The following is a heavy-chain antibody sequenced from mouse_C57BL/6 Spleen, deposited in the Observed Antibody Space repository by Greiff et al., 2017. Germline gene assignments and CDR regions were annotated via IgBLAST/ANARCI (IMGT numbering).Heavy chain of an antibody. V-gene: IGHV1-72*01. J-gene: IGHJ4*01. CDR1: GYTFTSYC. CDR3: ARRGSSQYYYAKDD. Sequence: VQLQQPGAELVQPGASVKLSCKASGYTFTSYCMHWVKQRPGRGLEWIGRIDPNSGGTKYNEKFKSKATLTVDKPSSTAYMQLSSLTSEDAAVXNCARRGSSQYYYAKDDWGQGTSVTVSS. D-gene: IGHD1-1*01. CDR2: IDPNSGGT.